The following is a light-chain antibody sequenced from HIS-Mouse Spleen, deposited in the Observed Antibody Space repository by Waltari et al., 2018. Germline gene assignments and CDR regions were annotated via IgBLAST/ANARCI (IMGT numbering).Light chain of an antibody. CDR2: DDS. CDR1: NIGRKS. V-gene: IGLV3-21*03. Sequence: SYVLTQPPSVSVAPGKTARITCGGNNIGRKSEPWYQQKPGQAPVLVVYDDSDRPSGIPERFSGSNSGNTATLTISRVEAGDEADYYCQVWDSSSDHVVFGGGTKLTVL. CDR3: QVWDSSSDHVV. J-gene: IGLJ2*01.